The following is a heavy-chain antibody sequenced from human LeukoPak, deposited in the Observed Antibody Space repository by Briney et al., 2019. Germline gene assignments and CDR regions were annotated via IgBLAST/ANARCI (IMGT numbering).Heavy chain of an antibody. CDR3: ARESLPYGGNSFGHYYGMDV. CDR1: EGTFSSYA. V-gene: IGHV1-69*13. Sequence: SVKVPCKASEGTFSSYAISWVRQAPGQGLEWMGQIIPMLGTASYAQRFQGRVTLTADESTSTAYMELSSLRSEDTAAYYCARESLPYGGNSFGHYYGMDVWGQGPRSPSP. CDR2: IIPMLGTA. D-gene: IGHD4-23*01. J-gene: IGHJ6*02.